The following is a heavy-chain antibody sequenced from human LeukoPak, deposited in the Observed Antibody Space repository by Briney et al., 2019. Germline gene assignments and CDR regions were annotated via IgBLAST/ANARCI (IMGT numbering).Heavy chain of an antibody. J-gene: IGHJ5*02. CDR1: GCTFTGYY. D-gene: IGHD2-2*01. CDR2: INPNSGGA. V-gene: IGHV1-2*02. Sequence: ASVKVSCKASGCTFTGYYMHWVRQAPGQGLEWMGWINPNSGGANYAQKFQGRVTMTRDTSISTAYMELSRLRSDDTAVYYCARGDIVVVPAAIWFDPWGQGTLVTVSS. CDR3: ARGDIVVVPAAIWFDP.